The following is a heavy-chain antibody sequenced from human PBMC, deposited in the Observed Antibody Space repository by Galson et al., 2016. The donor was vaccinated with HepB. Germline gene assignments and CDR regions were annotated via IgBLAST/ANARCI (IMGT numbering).Heavy chain of an antibody. V-gene: IGHV4-34*01. D-gene: IGHD3-3*01. CDR3: AGDPASGDFWSGPTLRPFDA. CDR2: INQSGDT. CDR1: GESFRTYY. J-gene: IGHJ3*01. Sequence: SETLSLTCAVYGESFRTYYWSWVRQPPGKGLEWIGDINQSGDTDYNPSLKSRVTISVDTSKTQLSLTLNSVTAADTAVYYCAGDPASGDFWSGPTLRPFDAWGQGTVVTVSS.